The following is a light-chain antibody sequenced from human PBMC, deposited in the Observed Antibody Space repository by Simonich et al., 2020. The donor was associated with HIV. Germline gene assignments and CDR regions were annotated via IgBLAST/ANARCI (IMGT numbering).Light chain of an antibody. CDR1: QSFLYSSNNKNY. Sequence: DIVMTQSPDSLAVSLGERATINCKSTQSFLYSSNNKNYLAWYQQKQGQSPKLLVYWASTREYGFPDRFSGSGSGTDFTLTISSLQAEDVAVYYCQQYYSTPGRFGQGTKVEIK. CDR2: WAS. J-gene: IGKJ1*01. V-gene: IGKV4-1*01. CDR3: QQYYSTPGR.